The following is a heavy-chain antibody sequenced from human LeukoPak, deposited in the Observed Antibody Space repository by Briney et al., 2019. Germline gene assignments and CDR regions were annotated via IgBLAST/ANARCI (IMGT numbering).Heavy chain of an antibody. V-gene: IGHV3-64*01. CDR2: IICNGSST. CDR1: GFTFSSYG. Sequence: GASLRLSCTASGFTFSSYGMHWVRQAPGKGLEYVSGIICNGSSTYYANSVKDRFTVSRDNSKNTLYLQMGSLRAEDKAVYYCARERGGYCSSSTCSKAFDIWGQGTMVTVSP. CDR3: ARERGGYCSSSTCSKAFDI. J-gene: IGHJ3*02. D-gene: IGHD2-2*01.